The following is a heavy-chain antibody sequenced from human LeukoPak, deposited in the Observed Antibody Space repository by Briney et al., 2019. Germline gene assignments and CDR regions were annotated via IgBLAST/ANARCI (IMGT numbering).Heavy chain of an antibody. CDR2: ISWNSVYI. V-gene: IGHV3-9*01. Sequence: PGRSLRLSCAASGFTFDDFAMHWVRQAPGRGLEWVAGISWNSVYIAYVDSVKGRFTISRDNAKNSLYLQMNSLRAEDTALYYCARGGGYYDFWSGYDSQYFDYWGQGTLVTVSS. D-gene: IGHD3-3*01. CDR1: GFTFDDFA. J-gene: IGHJ4*02. CDR3: ARGGGYYDFWSGYDSQYFDY.